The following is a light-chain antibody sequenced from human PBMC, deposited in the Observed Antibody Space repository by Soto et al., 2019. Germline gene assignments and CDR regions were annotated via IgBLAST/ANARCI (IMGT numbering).Light chain of an antibody. V-gene: IGKV1-5*01. CDR3: QHYNSYSEA. Sequence: DIQMTQSPFTLSASVGDRFTITCRASQSLNTWLAWYQQKPGKAPKXXIYDASSLASGVPSRFSGSGSGTEFALTISSLQTDDFATYYCQHYNSYSEAFGQGTKVDIK. J-gene: IGKJ1*01. CDR2: DAS. CDR1: QSLNTW.